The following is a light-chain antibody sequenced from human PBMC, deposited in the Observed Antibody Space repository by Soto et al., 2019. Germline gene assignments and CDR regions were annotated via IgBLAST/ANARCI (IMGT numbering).Light chain of an antibody. J-gene: IGLJ1*01. CDR3: SSYTSSSTLASYV. V-gene: IGLV2-14*01. CDR1: SSDIGNYNY. CDR2: DVS. Sequence: QSALTQPASVSGSPGQSITISCTGTSSDIGNYNYVSWYQQHPGKAPKLMIYDVSNRPSGVSNRFSVSKSGNTASLTISGLQSEDEADYYCSSYTSSSTLASYVFGTGTKVTVL.